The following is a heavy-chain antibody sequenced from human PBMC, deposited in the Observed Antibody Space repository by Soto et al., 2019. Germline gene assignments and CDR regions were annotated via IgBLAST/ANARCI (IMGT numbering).Heavy chain of an antibody. CDR2: ISGTGRVT. V-gene: IGHV3-23*01. D-gene: IGHD3-9*01. CDR1: GFTFSSYA. Sequence: EVQLLESGGGLVQPGESLKISGAVSGFTFSSYAMSWVRQAPGKGLERVSGISGTGRVTNYAESVKGRFTISRDNPKNTLSLEMKSLRAEDTAVYYCAKDVHYDIVTGIEYFDHWGQGTLVTVSS. CDR3: AKDVHYDIVTGIEYFDH. J-gene: IGHJ1*01.